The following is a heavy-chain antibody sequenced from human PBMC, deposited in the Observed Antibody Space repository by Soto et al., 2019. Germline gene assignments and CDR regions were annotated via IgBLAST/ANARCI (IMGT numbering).Heavy chain of an antibody. CDR1: GGSISSGDYY. J-gene: IGHJ6*02. V-gene: IGHV4-30-4*01. D-gene: IGHD3-3*01. CDR3: ARVSYDFWSGSYGMDV. Sequence: QVQLQESGPGLVKPSQTLSLTCTVSGGSISSGDYYWSWIRQPPGKGLEWIGYIYYSGSTYYNPSLKSRVTISVDTSKNQFSLKRSSVTAADTAVYYCARVSYDFWSGSYGMDVWGQGTTVTVSS. CDR2: IYYSGST.